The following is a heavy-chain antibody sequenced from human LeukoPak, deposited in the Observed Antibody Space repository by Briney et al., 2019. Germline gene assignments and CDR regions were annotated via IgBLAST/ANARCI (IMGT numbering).Heavy chain of an antibody. V-gene: IGHV4-39*01. CDR2: IYYSGST. CDR1: GGSISSSSYY. J-gene: IGHJ3*02. D-gene: IGHD5-18*01. CDR3: ARSLEDLWLTIWDAFDI. Sequence: PSETLSLTCTVSGGSISSSSYYWGWIRQPPGKGLEWIGSIYYSGSTYYNPSLKSRVTISVDTSKNQFSLKLSSVTAADTAVYCCARSLEDLWLTIWDAFDIWGQGTMVTVSS.